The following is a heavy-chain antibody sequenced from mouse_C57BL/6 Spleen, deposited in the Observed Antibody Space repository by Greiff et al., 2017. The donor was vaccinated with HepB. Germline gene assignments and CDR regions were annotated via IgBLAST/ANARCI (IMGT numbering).Heavy chain of an antibody. V-gene: IGHV14-4*01. CDR2: IDPENGDT. Sequence: VQLQQSGAELVRPGASVKLSCTASGFNIKDDYMHWVKQRPEQGLEWIGWIDPENGDTEYASKFQGKATITADTSSNTAYLQLSSLTSEDTAVYYCTTLYYSNYVGYWGQGTTLTVSS. CDR3: TTLYYSNYVGY. D-gene: IGHD2-5*01. CDR1: GFNIKDDY. J-gene: IGHJ2*01.